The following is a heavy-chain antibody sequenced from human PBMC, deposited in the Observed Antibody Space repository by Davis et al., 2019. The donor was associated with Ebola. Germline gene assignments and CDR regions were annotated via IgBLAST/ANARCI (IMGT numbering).Heavy chain of an antibody. CDR2: ISSNGGST. CDR3: ARTYSDFWSGYPQGYFDY. J-gene: IGHJ4*02. Sequence: PGGSLRLSCAASGFTFSSYAMSWVRQAPGKGLEYVSAISSNGGSTYYVDSVKGRFTISRDNSKNTLYLQMGSLRAEDMAVYYCARTYSDFWSGYPQGYFDYWGQGALVTVSS. CDR1: GFTFSSYA. V-gene: IGHV3-64*02. D-gene: IGHD3-3*01.